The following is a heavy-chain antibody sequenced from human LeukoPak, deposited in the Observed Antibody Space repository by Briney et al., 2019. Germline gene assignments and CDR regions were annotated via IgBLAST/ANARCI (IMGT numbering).Heavy chain of an antibody. CDR3: ARRRYCSSTSCSYYFDY. D-gene: IGHD2-2*01. CDR2: ISTSCSYI. Sequence: GGSLKLSCAASGFTFSSYSMNWVRQAPGKGLEWVSSISTSCSYIYYADSVKGRFTISRDNAKNSLYLQMNSLRAEDTAVYYCARRRYCSSTSCSYYFDYWGQGTLVTVSS. J-gene: IGHJ4*02. CDR1: GFTFSSYS. V-gene: IGHV3-21*04.